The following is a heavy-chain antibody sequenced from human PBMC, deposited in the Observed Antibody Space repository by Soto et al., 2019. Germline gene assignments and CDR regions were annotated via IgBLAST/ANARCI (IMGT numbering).Heavy chain of an antibody. CDR3: ARTYYDFWSGYPTPGMDV. CDR1: GGSISSYY. Sequence: PSETLSLTCTVSGGSISSYYWSWIRQPPGKGLEWIGYIYYSGSTNYNPSLKSRVTMSVDTSKNQFSLKLSSVTAADTAVYYCARTYYDFWSGYPTPGMDVWGQGTTVTVSS. D-gene: IGHD3-3*01. V-gene: IGHV4-59*08. CDR2: IYYSGST. J-gene: IGHJ6*02.